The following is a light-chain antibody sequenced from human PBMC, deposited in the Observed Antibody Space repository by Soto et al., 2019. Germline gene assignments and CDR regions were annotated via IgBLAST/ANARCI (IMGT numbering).Light chain of an antibody. V-gene: IGLV2-8*01. J-gene: IGLJ1*01. CDR1: SSDVGAYNY. CDR3: NSYTDSSTLVV. CDR2: EVS. Sequence: QSALAQPPSASGSPGQSVTISCTGTSSDVGAYNYVSWYQQHPGKAPKLMIYEVSKRPSGVPDRFSGSKSGNTASLTVSGLQAEDEADYYCNSYTDSSTLVVFGTGTKVTVL.